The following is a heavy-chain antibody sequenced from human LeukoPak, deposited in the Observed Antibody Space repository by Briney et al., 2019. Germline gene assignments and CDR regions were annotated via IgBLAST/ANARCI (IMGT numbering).Heavy chain of an antibody. J-gene: IGHJ2*01. V-gene: IGHV4-39*07. CDR2: IYYSGST. CDR3: ARGLLYNWNDGISYWYFDL. Sequence: SETLSLTCTVSGGSISSSSYYWGWIRQPPGKGLEWIGSIYYSGSTYYNPSLKSRVTISVDTSKNQFSLKLSSVTAADTAVYYCARGLLYNWNDGISYWYFDLWGRGTLVTVSS. D-gene: IGHD1-20*01. CDR1: GGSISSSSYY.